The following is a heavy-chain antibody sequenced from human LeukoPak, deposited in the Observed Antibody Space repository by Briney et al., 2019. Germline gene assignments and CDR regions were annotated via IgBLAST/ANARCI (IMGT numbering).Heavy chain of an antibody. CDR1: GFTFSTYW. CDR2: IKTEGSEK. Sequence: GGSLRLSCAVSGFTFSTYWMSWVRQAPGKGLEWVANIKTEGSEKYYVDSVKGRFTISRDNAKNSLYLQMNSLRAEDTAVYYCARDWNGSGSPNDFWGQGTPVTVSS. V-gene: IGHV3-7*01. D-gene: IGHD3-10*01. J-gene: IGHJ4*02. CDR3: ARDWNGSGSPNDF.